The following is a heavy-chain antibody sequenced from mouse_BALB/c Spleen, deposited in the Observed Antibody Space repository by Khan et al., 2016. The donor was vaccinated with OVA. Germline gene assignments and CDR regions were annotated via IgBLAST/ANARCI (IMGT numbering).Heavy chain of an antibody. Sequence: QIQLVQSGPELKKPGETVKISCMASGYTFTNYRMNWMKQAPGKGLKWMGWINTYTGEPTYADDFKGRFAFSLETSASTAYLQINNLKNEDMATYFCARESSYWYFDVWGAGTTVTVSS. CDR3: ARESSYWYFDV. J-gene: IGHJ1*01. V-gene: IGHV9-1*02. CDR2: INTYTGEP. D-gene: IGHD1-1*01. CDR1: GYTFTNYR.